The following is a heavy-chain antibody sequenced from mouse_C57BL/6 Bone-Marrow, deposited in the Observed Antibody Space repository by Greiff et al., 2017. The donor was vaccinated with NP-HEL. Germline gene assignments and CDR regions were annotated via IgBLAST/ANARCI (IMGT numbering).Heavy chain of an antibody. CDR3: ERWDDYGSSYDAMDY. CDR1: GYSFTDYN. Sequence: EVQLQQSGPELVKPGASVKISCKASGYSFTDYNMNWVKQSNGKSLEWIGVINPNYGTTSYNQKFKGKATLTVDPSSSPASIPLLRLTSAPSSVLYGERWDDYGSSYDAMDYWGKGTSVTVSS. V-gene: IGHV1-39*01. D-gene: IGHD1-1*01. J-gene: IGHJ4*01. CDR2: INPNYGTT.